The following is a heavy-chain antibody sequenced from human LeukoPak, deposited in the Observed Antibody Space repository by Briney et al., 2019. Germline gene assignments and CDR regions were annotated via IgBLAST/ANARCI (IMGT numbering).Heavy chain of an antibody. CDR2: ISYDGSNK. Sequence: GGSLRLSCAPSGFTFSSYAMRWVRQAPGKWLEWVASISYDGSNKYYADSVKGRFTISRDNSKNTLYLQMNSLRAEDTAVYYCASSSYYDYVWGSYPGTDYWGQGTLVTVSS. V-gene: IGHV3-30*04. CDR1: GFTFSSYA. J-gene: IGHJ4*02. CDR3: ASSSYYDYVWGSYPGTDY. D-gene: IGHD3-16*01.